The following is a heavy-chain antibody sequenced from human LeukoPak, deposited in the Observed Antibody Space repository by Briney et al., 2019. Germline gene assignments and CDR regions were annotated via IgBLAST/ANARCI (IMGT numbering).Heavy chain of an antibody. D-gene: IGHD3-22*01. CDR2: LNPNSGGT. Sequence: GASVKVSCKASGYTFTGYYMHWVRQAPGQGLEWMGWLNPNSGGTNYAQKFQDRVTMTRDTSISTAYMELSRLRSDDTAVYYCARDQTSSDFDYWGQGTLATVSS. CDR1: GYTFTGYY. CDR3: ARDQTSSDFDY. J-gene: IGHJ4*02. V-gene: IGHV1-2*02.